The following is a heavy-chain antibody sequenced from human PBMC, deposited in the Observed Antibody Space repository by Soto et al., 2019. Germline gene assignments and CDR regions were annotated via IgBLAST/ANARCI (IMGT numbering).Heavy chain of an antibody. Sequence: PSQTLSLTCAISGDSVSSNSAAWNWIRQSPSRGLEWLGRTYYRSKWYNAYAGSVKSRIAINPDTSKNQFSLQLNSVTPEDTAVSYCARGRYCSSTGCYTRNYYYGMDVWGRGTTVTVSS. CDR2: TYYRSKWYN. V-gene: IGHV6-1*01. CDR1: GDSVSSNSAA. CDR3: ARGRYCSSTGCYTRNYYYGMDV. D-gene: IGHD2-2*02. J-gene: IGHJ6*02.